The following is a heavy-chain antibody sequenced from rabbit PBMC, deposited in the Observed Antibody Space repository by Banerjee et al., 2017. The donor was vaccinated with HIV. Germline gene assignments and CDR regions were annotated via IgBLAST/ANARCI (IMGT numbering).Heavy chain of an antibody. V-gene: IGHV1S40*01. D-gene: IGHD4-1*01. Sequence: QSLEESGGDLVKPEGSLTLTCTASGSTLSRYYICWVRQAPGKGLEWIACINTSSGNTVYASCAKGRFTISKTSSTTVTLQMTSLTAADTATYFCARDLAGVTGWNFGLWGQGTLVTVS. J-gene: IGHJ3*01. CDR2: INTSSGNT. CDR3: ARDLAGVTGWNFGL. CDR1: GSTLSRYY.